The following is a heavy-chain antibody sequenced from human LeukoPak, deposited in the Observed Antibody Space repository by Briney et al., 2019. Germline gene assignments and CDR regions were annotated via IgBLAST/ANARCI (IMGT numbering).Heavy chain of an antibody. CDR2: INPGGGST. V-gene: IGHV1-46*01. CDR3: ARDNSPGVSSGWYDY. D-gene: IGHD6-19*01. J-gene: IGHJ4*02. CDR1: GYTFTSYG. Sequence: ASVKVSCKASGYTFTSYGISWVRQAPGQGLEWMGIINPGGGSTSYAQKFQGRVTMTRDTSTSTVYMELSSLRSEDTAVYYCARDNSPGVSSGWYDYWGQGTLVTVSS.